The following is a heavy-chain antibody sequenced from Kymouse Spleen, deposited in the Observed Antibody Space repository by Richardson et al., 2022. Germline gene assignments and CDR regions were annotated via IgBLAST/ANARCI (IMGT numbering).Heavy chain of an antibody. V-gene: IGHV6-1*01. J-gene: IGHJ6*02. CDR1: GDSVSSNSAA. D-gene: IGHD3-10*01. Sequence: QVQLQQSGPGLVKPSQTLSLTCAISGDSVSSNSAAWNWIRQSPSRGLEWLGRTYYRSKWYNDYAVSVKSRITINPDTSKNQFSLQLNSVTPEDTAVYYCARSTMVRGVKDYYYGMDVWGQGTTVTVSS. CDR3: ARSTMVRGVKDYYYGMDV. CDR2: TYYRSKWYN.